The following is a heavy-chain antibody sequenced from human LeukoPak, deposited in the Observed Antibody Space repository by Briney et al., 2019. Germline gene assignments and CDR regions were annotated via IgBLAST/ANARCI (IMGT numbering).Heavy chain of an antibody. CDR3: ARQQLWLPLVFDY. D-gene: IGHD5-18*01. CDR2: INHSGST. CDR1: GGSFSGYY. V-gene: IGHV4-34*01. J-gene: IGHJ4*02. Sequence: PSETLSLTCAVYGGSFSGYYWSWIRQPPGKGLEWIGEINHSGSTNYNPSLKSRVTISVDTSENQFSLKLSSVTAADTAVYYCARQQLWLPLVFDYWGQGTLVTVSS.